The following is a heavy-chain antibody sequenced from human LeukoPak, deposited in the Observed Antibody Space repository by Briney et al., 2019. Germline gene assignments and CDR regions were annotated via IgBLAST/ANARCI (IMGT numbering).Heavy chain of an antibody. CDR3: ARQHSGGYYYFDY. V-gene: IGHV4-34*01. Sequence: SETLSLTCAVYGGSFSGYYWSWIRQPPGKGLEWIGEINHSGSTNYNPSLKSRVTISVDTSKNQFSLKLSSVTAADTAVYYCARQHSGGYYYFDYWGQGTLVTVSS. J-gene: IGHJ4*02. D-gene: IGHD3-22*01. CDR1: GGSFSGYY. CDR2: INHSGST.